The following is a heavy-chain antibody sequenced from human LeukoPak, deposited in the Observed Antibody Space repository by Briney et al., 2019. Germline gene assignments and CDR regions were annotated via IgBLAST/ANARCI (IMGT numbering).Heavy chain of an antibody. Sequence: GGSLRLSCAASGFTSGFTFSSYYMAWVRQAPGKGLEWVANIKQDGSEKYYGGSVKGRFTISRDNNRNSLYLQMNSLTIEDTALYYCAKDRWSSGSDSTGMEVWGQGTTVTVSS. CDR1: GFTSGFTFSSYY. V-gene: IGHV3-7*05. J-gene: IGHJ6*02. CDR3: AKDRWSSGSDSTGMEV. D-gene: IGHD2-21*02. CDR2: IKQDGSEK.